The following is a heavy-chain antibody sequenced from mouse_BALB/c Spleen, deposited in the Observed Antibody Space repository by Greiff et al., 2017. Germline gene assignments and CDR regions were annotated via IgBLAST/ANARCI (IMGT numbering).Heavy chain of an antibody. D-gene: IGHD2-1*01. J-gene: IGHJ3*01. CDR1: GDSITSGY. CDR2: ISYSGST. CDR3: ARGGGNYVLFAY. Sequence: DVMLVESGPSLVKPSQTLSLTCSVTGDSITSGYWNWIRKFPGNKLEYMGYISYSGSTYYNPSLKSRISITRDTSKNQYYLQLNSVTTEDTATYYCARGGGNYVLFAYWGQGTLVTVSA. V-gene: IGHV3-8*02.